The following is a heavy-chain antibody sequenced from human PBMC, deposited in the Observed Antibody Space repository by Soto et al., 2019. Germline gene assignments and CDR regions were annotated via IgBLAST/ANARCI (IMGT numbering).Heavy chain of an antibody. Sequence: SVKVSCKASGGTFSSYAISWVRQAPGQGLEWMGGIIPILGTANYAQKFQGRVTITADESTSTAYMELSSLRSEDTAVYYCARDTISTSVNWFDPWGQGTLVTVSS. CDR3: ARDTISTSVNWFDP. D-gene: IGHD2-2*01. CDR2: IIPILGTA. V-gene: IGHV1-69*13. CDR1: GGTFSSYA. J-gene: IGHJ5*02.